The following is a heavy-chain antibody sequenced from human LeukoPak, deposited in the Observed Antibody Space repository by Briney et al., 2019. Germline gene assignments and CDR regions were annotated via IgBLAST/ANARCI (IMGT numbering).Heavy chain of an antibody. V-gene: IGHV3-23*01. J-gene: IGHJ4*02. CDR2: ISRSGGRT. Sequence: GGSLRLSRTASGFTFTSQGMSWVRQAPGKGLEWVSTISRSGGRTYDADSVKGRFTISRDNSKNTLYLQLNSLRAEDTAVYYCAKERFGDYGDFDYWGQGTLVTVSS. CDR3: AKERFGDYGDFDY. CDR1: GFTFTSQG. D-gene: IGHD4-17*01.